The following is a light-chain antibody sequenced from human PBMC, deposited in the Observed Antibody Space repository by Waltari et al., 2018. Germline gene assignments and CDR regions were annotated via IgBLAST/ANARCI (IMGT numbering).Light chain of an antibody. CDR2: HAS. CDR3: QHYVTLPVT. V-gene: IGKV3-20*01. J-gene: IGKJ1*01. Sequence: EIVLTQSPGTLSLSPGERATISCRASQSVGRSLAWYQQKPGQAPRLLIYHASNRATGIPDRFSGSGSVTDFSLTISRLEPEDFAVYYCQHYVTLPVTFGQGTKVEIK. CDR1: QSVGRS.